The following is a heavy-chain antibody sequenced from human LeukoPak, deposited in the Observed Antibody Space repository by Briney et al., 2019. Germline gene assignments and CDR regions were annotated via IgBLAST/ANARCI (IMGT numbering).Heavy chain of an antibody. CDR2: IYYSGST. CDR3: ARGRPGTGHRDY. CDR1: GGSISSYY. V-gene: IGHV4-59*01. J-gene: IGHJ4*02. Sequence: KSSETLSLTCTVSGGSISSYYWSWIRQPPGKGLEWIGYIYYSGSTNYNPSLKSRVTISVDTSKNQFSLKLSSVTAADTDVYYCARGRPGTGHRDYWGQGTLVTVSS. D-gene: IGHD1-14*01.